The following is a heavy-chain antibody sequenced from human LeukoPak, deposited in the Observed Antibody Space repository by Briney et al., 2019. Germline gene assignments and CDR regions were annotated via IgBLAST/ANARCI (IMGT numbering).Heavy chain of an antibody. V-gene: IGHV1-2*02. Sequence: GASVKVSCKSSGYTFTGYYMHWVRQPPGQGLEWMGWINPNSGGTNYAQKFQGRVTMTRDTPISTAYIELSRLRSDDTAVYYCARVNGDSSGYYCHLGGQKTRVTVSS. CDR1: GYTFTGYY. CDR2: INPNSGGT. D-gene: IGHD3-22*01. J-gene: IGHJ4*02. CDR3: ARVNGDSSGYYCHL.